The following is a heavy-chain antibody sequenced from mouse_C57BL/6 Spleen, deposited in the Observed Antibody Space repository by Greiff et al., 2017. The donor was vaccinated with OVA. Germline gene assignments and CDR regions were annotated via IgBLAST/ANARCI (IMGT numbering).Heavy chain of an antibody. CDR1: GYTFTSYW. CDR2: IDPSDSYT. Sequence: VQLQQPGAELVRPGTSVKLSCKASGYTFTSYWMHWVKQRPGQGLEWIGVIDPSDSYTNYNQKFKGKATLTVDTSSSTAYMQLSSLTSEDAAVYYCSRSYDYSMDYWGQGTSVTVSS. V-gene: IGHV1-59*01. J-gene: IGHJ4*01. CDR3: SRSYDYSMDY. D-gene: IGHD2-4*01.